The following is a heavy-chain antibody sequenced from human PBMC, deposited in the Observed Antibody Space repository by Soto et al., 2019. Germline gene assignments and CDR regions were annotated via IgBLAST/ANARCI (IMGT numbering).Heavy chain of an antibody. CDR3: ARHPIAAAGPNGGDYFDY. Sequence: PSETLSLTCTVSGGTISSYYWSWIRQPPGKGLEWIGYIYYSGSTNYNPSLKSRVTISVDTSKNQFSLKLSSVTAADTAVYYCARHPIAAAGPNGGDYFDYWGQGTLVTVSS. V-gene: IGHV4-59*08. CDR1: GGTISSYY. D-gene: IGHD6-13*01. CDR2: IYYSGST. J-gene: IGHJ4*02.